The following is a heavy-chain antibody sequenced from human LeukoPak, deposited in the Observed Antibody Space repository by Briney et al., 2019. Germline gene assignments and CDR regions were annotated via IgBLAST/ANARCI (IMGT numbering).Heavy chain of an antibody. CDR2: ISSSGSII. D-gene: IGHD1-26*01. Sequence: GGSLRLSCAASGFTFSSYEMNWVRQAPGKGLEWVSYISSSGSIIYYADSVKGRFTISRDNAKNSLYLQMNSLRGEDTAVYYCARDFGQWELNGGYYFDYWGQGTLVTVSS. V-gene: IGHV3-48*03. CDR1: GFTFSSYE. CDR3: ARDFGQWELNGGYYFDY. J-gene: IGHJ4*02.